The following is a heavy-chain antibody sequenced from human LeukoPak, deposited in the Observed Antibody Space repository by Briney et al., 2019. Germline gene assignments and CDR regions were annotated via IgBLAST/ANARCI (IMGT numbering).Heavy chain of an antibody. Sequence: SETLSLTCTVSGGSISSSSYYWGWIRQPPGKGLEWIGSIYSNGSTYYNPSLKSRVTISVDTSKNQFSLKLSSVTAADTAVYYCSHYGSGNYYSYFDYWGQGTLVTVSS. CDR2: IYSNGST. J-gene: IGHJ4*02. D-gene: IGHD3-10*01. CDR3: SHYGSGNYYSYFDY. CDR1: GGSISSSSYY. V-gene: IGHV4-39*07.